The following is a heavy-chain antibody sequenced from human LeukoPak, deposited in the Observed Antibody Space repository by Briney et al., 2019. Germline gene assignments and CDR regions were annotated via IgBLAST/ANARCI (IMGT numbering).Heavy chain of an antibody. Sequence: SETLSLTCTVSGGSISSFSWNWIRQPAEKGLEWIGRIYTSGSTNYNPSLKSRVTISVDTSKNQFSLKLSSVTAADTAVYYCARVQYDFWSGYPLGWFDPWGQGTLVTVSS. CDR1: GGSISSFS. V-gene: IGHV4-4*07. J-gene: IGHJ5*02. CDR2: IYTSGST. D-gene: IGHD3-3*01. CDR3: ARVQYDFWSGYPLGWFDP.